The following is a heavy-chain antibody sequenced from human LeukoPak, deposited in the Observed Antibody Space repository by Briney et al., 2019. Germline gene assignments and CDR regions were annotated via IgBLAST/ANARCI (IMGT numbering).Heavy chain of an antibody. D-gene: IGHD1-26*01. CDR3: ARSSAYYNEADI. CDR1: GYSFTSYW. J-gene: IGHJ3*02. Sequence: GESLKISCKGSGYSFTSYWIGWVRQAPGQGLEWMGIINPSGGSTTYAQKFQGRLTMASDTSTSTVYMELSSLRSEDTAMYYCARSSAYYNEADIWGQGTMVTVSS. V-gene: IGHV1-46*01. CDR2: INPSGGST.